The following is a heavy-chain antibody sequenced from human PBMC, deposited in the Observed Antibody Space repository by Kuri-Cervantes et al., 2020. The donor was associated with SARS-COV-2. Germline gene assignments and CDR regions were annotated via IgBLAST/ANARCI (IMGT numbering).Heavy chain of an antibody. Sequence: GESLKISCAASGFTFSDYYMSWIRQAPGKGLEWVSYISSSSSYTNYADPVKGRFTISRDNAKNSLYLQMNSLRAEDTAVYYCARAPQWVAGDDAFDIWGQGTMVTVSS. CDR3: ARAPQWVAGDDAFDI. J-gene: IGHJ3*02. CDR1: GFTFSDYY. D-gene: IGHD6-19*01. V-gene: IGHV3-11*05. CDR2: ISSSSSYT.